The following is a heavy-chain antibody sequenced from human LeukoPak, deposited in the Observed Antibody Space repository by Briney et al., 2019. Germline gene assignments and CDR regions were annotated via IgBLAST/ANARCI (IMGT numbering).Heavy chain of an antibody. CDR3: ARIDYYGSGSSLDY. J-gene: IGHJ4*02. CDR1: GGSISSYY. D-gene: IGHD3-10*01. CDR2: IYTSGST. Sequence: PSETLSLTCTVSGGSISSYYWSWIRQPAGKGLEWIGRIYTSGSTNYNPSLKSRVTMSVDTSKNQFSLKLSSVTAADTAEYYCARIDYYGSGSSLDYWGQGTLVTVSS. V-gene: IGHV4-4*07.